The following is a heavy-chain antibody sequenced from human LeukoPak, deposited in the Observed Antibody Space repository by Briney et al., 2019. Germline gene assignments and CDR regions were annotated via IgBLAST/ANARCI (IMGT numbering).Heavy chain of an antibody. J-gene: IGHJ4*02. D-gene: IGHD3-22*01. Sequence: ASVKVSCKATGYIFSNYGISWVRQAPGHGLEWMGWISSGGNTNYAPKFQDRATMTTDTSTSTAYMELRSLRSDDTAVYYCARAYYYDSSGYLSGDYWGQGTLVTVSS. CDR1: GYIFSNYG. CDR3: ARAYYYDSSGYLSGDY. V-gene: IGHV1-18*01. CDR2: ISSGGNT.